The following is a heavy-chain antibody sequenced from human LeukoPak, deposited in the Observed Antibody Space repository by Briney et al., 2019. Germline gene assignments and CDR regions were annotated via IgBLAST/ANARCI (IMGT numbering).Heavy chain of an antibody. CDR2: MNPNSGNT. CDR1: GYTVTSYD. V-gene: IGHV1-8*01. J-gene: IGHJ6*03. Sequence: ASVKVSCKASGYTVTSYDINWVRQATGQGLEWRGWMNPNSGNTGYARKFQGRVTMTRNTSISTAYMELSSLRSEDTAVYYCAREGYDILTGYAYYYYYYMDVWGKGTTVTISS. CDR3: AREGYDILTGYAYYYYYYMDV. D-gene: IGHD3-9*01.